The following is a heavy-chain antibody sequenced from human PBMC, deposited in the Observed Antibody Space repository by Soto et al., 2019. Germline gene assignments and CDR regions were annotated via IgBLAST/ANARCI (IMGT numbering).Heavy chain of an antibody. CDR3: ARASTLGWSSFLNWFDP. Sequence: ASVKVSCKASGYTFTSYGISWVRQAPGQGLEWMGWISAYNGNTNYAQKLQGRVTMTTDTSTSTAYMELRSLRSDDTAVYYCARASTLGWSSFLNWFDPWGQGTLVTVSS. CDR1: GYTFTSYG. J-gene: IGHJ5*02. D-gene: IGHD3-3*01. V-gene: IGHV1-18*01. CDR2: ISAYNGNT.